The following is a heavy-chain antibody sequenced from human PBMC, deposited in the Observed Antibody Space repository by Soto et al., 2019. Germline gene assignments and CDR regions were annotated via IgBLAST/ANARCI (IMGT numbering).Heavy chain of an antibody. CDR3: ARAPALFYFDY. CDR2: IYDSGTT. J-gene: IGHJ4*02. Sequence: PSETLSLTCVVSGASIRNYYWSWMRQPPGKALEYIGYIYDSGTTSYNPSLKSQVIISGDMSKNQFSLKLSSVTAADTAVYYCARAPALFYFDYWGQGTLVTVSS. D-gene: IGHD2-15*01. CDR1: GASIRNYY. V-gene: IGHV4-59*01.